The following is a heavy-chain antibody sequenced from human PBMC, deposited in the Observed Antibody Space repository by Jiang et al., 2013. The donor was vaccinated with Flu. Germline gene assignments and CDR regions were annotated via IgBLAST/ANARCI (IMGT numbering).Heavy chain of an antibody. Sequence: GLVKPGGSLRLSCAASGFTFSDYYMSWIRQAPGKGLEWVSYISSSSSYTNYADSVKGRFTISRDNAKNSLYLQMNSLRAEDTAVYYCARDRNRVRGVFPFDYWGQGTLVTVSS. D-gene: IGHD3-10*01. J-gene: IGHJ4*02. CDR1: GFTFSDYY. V-gene: IGHV3-11*06. CDR3: ARDRNRVRGVFPFDY. CDR2: ISSSSSYT.